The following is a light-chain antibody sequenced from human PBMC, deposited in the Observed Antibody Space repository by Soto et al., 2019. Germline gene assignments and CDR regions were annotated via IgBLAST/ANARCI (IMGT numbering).Light chain of an antibody. CDR2: GVS. J-gene: IGKJ3*01. Sequence: IGMPQSPATLSVSPGERVTLSCRASQSVSSNLAWYQQKPGQAPRLLISGVSSRATGIPDRFSGSGSGTDFILTISRVEPEDFAVYYCQQFGTSSLVTFGPGTKVDIK. CDR3: QQFGTSSLVT. CDR1: QSVSSN. V-gene: IGKV3-20*01.